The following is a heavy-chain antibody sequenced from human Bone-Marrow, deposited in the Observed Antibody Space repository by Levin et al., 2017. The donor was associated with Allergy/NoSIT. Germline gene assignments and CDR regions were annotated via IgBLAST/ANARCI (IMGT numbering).Heavy chain of an antibody. CDR2: IIPIFGTA. CDR3: AGSGIVGATRGVDAFDI. Sequence: ASVKVSCKASGGTFSSYAISWVRQAPGQGLEWMGGIIPIFGTANYAQKFQGRVTITADESTSTAYMELSRLRSEDTAVYYCAGSGIVGATRGVDAFDIWGQGTMVTVSS. V-gene: IGHV1-69*13. CDR1: GGTFSSYA. J-gene: IGHJ3*02. D-gene: IGHD1-26*01.